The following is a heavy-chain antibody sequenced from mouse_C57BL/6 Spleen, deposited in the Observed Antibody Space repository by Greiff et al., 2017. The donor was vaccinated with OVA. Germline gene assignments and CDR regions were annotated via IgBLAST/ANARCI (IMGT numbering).Heavy chain of an antibody. D-gene: IGHD2-3*01. CDR1: GYAFSSYW. J-gene: IGHJ1*03. Sequence: QVQLQQSGAELVKPGASVKLSCKASGYAFSSYWMNWVKQRPGKGLEWIGQIYPGDGDTNYNGKFKGKATLTADKSSSTAYMQLSSLTSEDSAVYFCARGDTGYYGGDWGKGTTVTVSS. CDR2: IYPGDGDT. CDR3: ARGDTGYYGGD. V-gene: IGHV1-80*01.